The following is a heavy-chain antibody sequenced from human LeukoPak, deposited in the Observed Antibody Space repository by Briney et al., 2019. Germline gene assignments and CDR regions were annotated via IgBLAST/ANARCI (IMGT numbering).Heavy chain of an antibody. CDR2: ISSSSSTI. CDR3: ARAILSGPPMDV. D-gene: IGHD6-19*01. V-gene: IGHV3-48*04. CDR1: VFTFSSYS. J-gene: IGHJ6*04. Sequence: PGGSLRLSCAASVFTFSSYSMNWVRQAPGKGLEWVSYISSSSSTIYYADSVKGRFTISRDNAKNSLYLQINSLRAEDTAVYYCARAILSGPPMDVWGKGTTVTVSS.